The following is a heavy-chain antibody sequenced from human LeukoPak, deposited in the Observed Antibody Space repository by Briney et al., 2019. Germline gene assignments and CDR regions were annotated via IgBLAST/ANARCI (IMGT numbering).Heavy chain of an antibody. Sequence: QSGGSLRLSCAASGFTFNSYGMHWVRQAPGKGLEWVAAVSSDGNTHYYADSVKGRFFSSRDNSKNTLYLQMNSLRNEDTAVYYCARDIGGLDGDGLDCWGQGTLVTVSS. D-gene: IGHD3/OR15-3a*01. CDR1: GFTFNSYG. J-gene: IGHJ4*02. CDR3: ARDIGGLDGDGLDC. CDR2: VSSDGNTH. V-gene: IGHV3-30*19.